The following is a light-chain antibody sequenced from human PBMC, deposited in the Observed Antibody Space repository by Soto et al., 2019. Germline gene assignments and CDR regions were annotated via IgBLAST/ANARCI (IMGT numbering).Light chain of an antibody. CDR2: AAS. Sequence: AIQMTQSPSSLSASVGDRVTITCRASQGIRNDLGWYQQKPGKAPKLLIYAASSLQSGVPSSFSGSGSGADFTLTISNLQHDDFATYYCLQDYNYPLTFGQGTRMEIK. J-gene: IGKJ5*01. V-gene: IGKV1-6*01. CDR1: QGIRND. CDR3: LQDYNYPLT.